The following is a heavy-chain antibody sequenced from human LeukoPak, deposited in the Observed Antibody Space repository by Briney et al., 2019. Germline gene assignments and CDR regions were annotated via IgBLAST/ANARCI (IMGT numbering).Heavy chain of an antibody. D-gene: IGHD3-3*01. CDR2: INSDGSST. CDR3: ARARRSTIFGVVITRTDPSEFDY. CDR1: GFTFSSYW. J-gene: IGHJ4*02. V-gene: IGHV3-74*01. Sequence: PGGSLRLSCAASGFTFSSYWMHWVRHAPGKGLVWVSRINSDGSSTSYADSVKGRFTISRDNAKNTLYLQMNSPRAEDTAVYYCARARRSTIFGVVITRTDPSEFDYWGQGTLVTVSS.